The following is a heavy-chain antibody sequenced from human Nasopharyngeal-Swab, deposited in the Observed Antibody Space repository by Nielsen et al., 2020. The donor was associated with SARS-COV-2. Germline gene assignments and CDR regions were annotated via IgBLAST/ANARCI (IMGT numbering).Heavy chain of an antibody. Sequence: GESLKISCAASGFTFSSYSMSWVRQAPGKGLEWVANIKQDGSEKYYVDSVKGRFTISRDNAKNSLYLQMNSLRAEDTAVYYCARDFVGQMDVWGQGTTVTVSS. CDR2: IKQDGSEK. CDR1: GFTFSSYS. D-gene: IGHD3-10*01. J-gene: IGHJ6*02. V-gene: IGHV3-7*03. CDR3: ARDFVGQMDV.